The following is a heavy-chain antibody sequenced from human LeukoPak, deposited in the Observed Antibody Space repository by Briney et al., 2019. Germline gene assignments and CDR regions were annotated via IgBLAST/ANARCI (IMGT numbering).Heavy chain of an antibody. Sequence: SETLSLTCTVSGGSISSYYWSWIRQPPGKGLEWIGYIYYSGSTNYNPSLKSRVTISVDTSKNQFSLKLSSVTAADTAAYYCARYYYDNSGSLYAFDIWGQGTMVTVSS. CDR3: ARYYYDNSGSLYAFDI. CDR2: IYYSGST. J-gene: IGHJ3*02. D-gene: IGHD3-22*01. CDR1: GGSISSYY. V-gene: IGHV4-59*01.